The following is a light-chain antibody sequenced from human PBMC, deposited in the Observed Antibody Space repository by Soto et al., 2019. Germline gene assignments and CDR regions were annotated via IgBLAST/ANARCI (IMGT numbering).Light chain of an antibody. CDR3: SSYTSSSTLV. J-gene: IGLJ3*02. CDR2: DVS. V-gene: IGLV2-14*03. Sequence: ALTQPASVSGSPGQSITISCTGTSSDVGGYNYVSWYQHHPGKAPKLMIYDVSNRPSGVSNRFSGSKSGNTASLTISGLQAEDEADYYCSSYTSSSTLVFGGGTKVTVL. CDR1: SSDVGGYNY.